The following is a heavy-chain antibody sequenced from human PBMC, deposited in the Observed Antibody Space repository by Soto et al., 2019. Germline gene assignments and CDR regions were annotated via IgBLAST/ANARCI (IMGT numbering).Heavy chain of an antibody. V-gene: IGHV1-69*06. D-gene: IGHD3-3*01. CDR2: TIPIFGTS. CDR1: GYTFTGYY. Sequence: ASVKVSCKASGYTFTGYYMHWVRQAPGQGPEWMGGTIPIFGTSNYAQKFQGRVTINADKSTNTAYMELSSLRSEDTAVYYCAKDSRDGYNFWGPSEGARGLGDYWGQGTMVTVYS. CDR3: AKDSRDGYNFWGPSEGARGLGDY. J-gene: IGHJ4*02.